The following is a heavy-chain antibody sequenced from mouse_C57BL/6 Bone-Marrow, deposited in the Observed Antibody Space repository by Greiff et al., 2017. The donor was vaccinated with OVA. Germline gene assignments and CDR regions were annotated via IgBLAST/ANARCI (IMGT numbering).Heavy chain of an antibody. V-gene: IGHV5-6*01. J-gene: IGHJ2*01. Sequence: DVQLVESGGDLVKPGGSLKLSCAASGFTFSSYGMSWVRQTPDKRLEWVATISSGGSYTYYPDSVKGRFTISRDNAKNTLYLQMSSLKSEDTAMYYCARQAYYSTFDYWGQGTTLTVSS. CDR3: ARQAYYSTFDY. CDR1: GFTFSSYG. CDR2: ISSGGSYT. D-gene: IGHD2-5*01.